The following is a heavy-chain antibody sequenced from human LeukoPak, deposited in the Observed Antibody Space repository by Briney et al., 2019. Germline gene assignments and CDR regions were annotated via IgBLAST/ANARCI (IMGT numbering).Heavy chain of an antibody. J-gene: IGHJ3*02. CDR2: INHSGST. CDR1: GGSLSGYY. V-gene: IGHV4-34*01. Sequence: PSETLSLTCAVYGGSLSGYYWSWIRQPPGKGREWMGEINHSGSTNYNPSLKSRVTISVDTSNNQFCLELSSVNAADTAVYCCARGVGATEEDAFDIWGQGTMVTVSS. D-gene: IGHD1-26*01. CDR3: ARGVGATEEDAFDI.